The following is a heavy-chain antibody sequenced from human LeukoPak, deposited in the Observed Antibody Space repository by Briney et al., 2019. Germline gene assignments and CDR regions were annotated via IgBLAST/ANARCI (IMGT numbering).Heavy chain of an antibody. CDR1: GYTFTGYY. Sequence: ASVKVSCKASGYTFTGYYMHWVRQAPGQGLEWMGWINPNSGGTNYAQKFQGRVTMTRDTSISTAYMELSRLRSDDTAVYYCARCPGLWCPHSFFDYWGQGTLVTVSS. D-gene: IGHD4/OR15-4a*01. J-gene: IGHJ4*02. CDR3: ARCPGLWCPHSFFDY. CDR2: INPNSGGT. V-gene: IGHV1-2*02.